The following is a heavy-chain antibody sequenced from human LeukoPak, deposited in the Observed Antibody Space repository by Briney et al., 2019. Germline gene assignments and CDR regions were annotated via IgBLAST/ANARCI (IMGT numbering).Heavy chain of an antibody. Sequence: GGSLRLSCAASGFAFSSYAMHWVRQAPGKGLEWVAVISYDGSNKYYADSVKGRFTISRDNSKNTLYLQMNSLRAEDTAVYYCANPAYYDSSGYYRYWGQGTLVTVSS. V-gene: IGHV3-30-3*01. J-gene: IGHJ4*02. CDR3: ANPAYYDSSGYYRY. CDR2: ISYDGSNK. D-gene: IGHD3-22*01. CDR1: GFAFSSYA.